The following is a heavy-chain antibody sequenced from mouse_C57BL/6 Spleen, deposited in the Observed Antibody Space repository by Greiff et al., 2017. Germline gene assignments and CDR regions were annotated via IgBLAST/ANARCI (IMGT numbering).Heavy chain of an antibody. CDR3: ARSTTVVAYWYFDV. CDR1: GYTFTSYW. Sequence: VQLQQPGAELVRPGSSVKLSCKASGYTFTSYWMDWVNQTPGQGLEWVGTIYPSDSETYYNQKFKDKATLTVDKSSSTAYMQLSSLTSEDSAFYYCARSTTVVAYWYFDVWGTGTTVTVSS. D-gene: IGHD1-1*01. J-gene: IGHJ1*03. V-gene: IGHV1-61*01. CDR2: IYPSDSET.